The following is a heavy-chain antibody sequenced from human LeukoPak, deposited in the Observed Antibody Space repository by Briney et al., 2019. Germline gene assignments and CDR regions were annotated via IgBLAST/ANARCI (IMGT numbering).Heavy chain of an antibody. Sequence: GGSLRLSCAASGFTFSSYSMNWVRQAPGKGLEWVSYISGSSPIMSSSRSTIYYADSVQGRFSISRDNAKNSLFLQMNSLGAEDTAVYYCARDPGYTSTWHYWGQGTLVTVSS. CDR3: ARDPGYTSTWHY. V-gene: IGHV3-48*04. CDR1: GFTFSSYS. D-gene: IGHD6-13*01. CDR2: ISGSSPIMSSSRSTI. J-gene: IGHJ4*02.